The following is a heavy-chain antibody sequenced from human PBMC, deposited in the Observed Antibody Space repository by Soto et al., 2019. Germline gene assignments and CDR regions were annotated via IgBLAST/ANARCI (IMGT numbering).Heavy chain of an antibody. V-gene: IGHV4-38-2*01. CDR1: GYSISSGYY. Sequence: SETLSLTCAVSGYSISSGYYWGWIRHPPGKGLEWIGSIYHSGSTYYNSSLKSRVTISVDTSKNQFSLKLSSVTAADTAVYYRARVGASNWFDPWGQGTLVTVSS. CDR2: IYHSGST. CDR3: ARVGASNWFDP. J-gene: IGHJ5*02. D-gene: IGHD1-26*01.